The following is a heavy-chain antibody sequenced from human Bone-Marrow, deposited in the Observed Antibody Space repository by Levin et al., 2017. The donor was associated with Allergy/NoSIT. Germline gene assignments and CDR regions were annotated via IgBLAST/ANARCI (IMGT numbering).Heavy chain of an antibody. CDR1: GYRFTGYW. J-gene: IGHJ6*02. CDR3: ARMEDYYYGLDF. V-gene: IGHV5-51*01. D-gene: IGHD1-1*01. CDR2: IYPGDSDT. Sequence: PGGSLRLSCQGSGYRFTGYWIGWVRQMPGKALEWMGVIYPGDSDTRYNPSFQGQVTISADKSINTAYLQWSSLQASDTAIYYCARMEDYYYGLDFWGQGTTVTVSS.